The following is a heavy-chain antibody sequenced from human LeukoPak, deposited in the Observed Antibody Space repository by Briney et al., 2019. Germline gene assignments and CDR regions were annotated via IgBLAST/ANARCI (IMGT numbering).Heavy chain of an antibody. V-gene: IGHV3-48*03. CDR1: GFTFSSYE. J-gene: IGHJ4*02. CDR2: ISSSSGI. CDR3: ARGFSY. Sequence: GGSLRLSCIASGFTFSSYEMSWVRQAAGKGLEWVSYISSSSGIFYADSVEGRFTISRDNAKNSLYLQMNSLRAEDTAVYYCARGFSYWGQGTLVTVSS.